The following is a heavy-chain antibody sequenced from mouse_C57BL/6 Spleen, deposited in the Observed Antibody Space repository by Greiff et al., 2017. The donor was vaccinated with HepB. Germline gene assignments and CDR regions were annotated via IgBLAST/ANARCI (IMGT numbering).Heavy chain of an antibody. J-gene: IGHJ2*01. D-gene: IGHD2-4*01. CDR3: ARGNYDYDYFDY. CDR1: GYTFTSYW. V-gene: IGHV1-50*01. CDR2: IDPSDSYT. Sequence: QVQLQQPGAELVKPGASVKLSCKASGYTFTSYWMQWVKQRPGQGLEWIGEIDPSDSYTNYNQKFKGKATLTVDTSSSTAYMQPSSLTSEDSAVYYCARGNYDYDYFDYWGQGTTLTVSS.